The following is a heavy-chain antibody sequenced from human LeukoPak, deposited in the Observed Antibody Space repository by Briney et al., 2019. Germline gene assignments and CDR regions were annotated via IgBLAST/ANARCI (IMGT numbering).Heavy chain of an antibody. CDR1: GGSFSGYY. Sequence: SETLSLTCAVYGGSFSGYYWSWIRQPPGRGLEWIGQINHSGSTNYNPSLKSRVTISVDTSKNQFSLKLSSVTAADTAVYYCARSLNWFDPWGQGTLVTVSS. J-gene: IGHJ5*02. CDR3: ARSLNWFDP. CDR2: INHSGST. V-gene: IGHV4-34*01.